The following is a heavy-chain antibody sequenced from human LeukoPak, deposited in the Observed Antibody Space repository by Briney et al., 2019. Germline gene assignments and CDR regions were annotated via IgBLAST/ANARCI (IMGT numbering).Heavy chain of an antibody. Sequence: GGSLRLSCAASGFTFSSYAMSWVRQAPGKGLEWVSAISGSGGSTYYADSVKGRFTISRDNSKNTLYLQMNSLRAEDTAVYYCAKRGGSGFLEWSTLFYFDYWGQGTLVTVSS. CDR2: ISGSGGST. V-gene: IGHV3-23*01. CDR3: AKRGGSGFLEWSTLFYFDY. J-gene: IGHJ4*02. CDR1: GFTFSSYA. D-gene: IGHD3-3*01.